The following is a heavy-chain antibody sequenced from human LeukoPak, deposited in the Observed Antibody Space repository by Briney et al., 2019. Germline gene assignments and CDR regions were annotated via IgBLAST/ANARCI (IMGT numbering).Heavy chain of an antibody. D-gene: IGHD3-3*01. Sequence: ASVKVSCKASGGTFSSYAISWVRQAPGQGLEWMGWINPNSGGTNYAQKFQGRVTMTRDTSISTAYMELSRLRSDDTAVYYCARDTVRFLEWFPLYFDYWGQGTLVTVSS. CDR1: GGTFSSYA. J-gene: IGHJ4*02. CDR2: INPNSGGT. V-gene: IGHV1-2*02. CDR3: ARDTVRFLEWFPLYFDY.